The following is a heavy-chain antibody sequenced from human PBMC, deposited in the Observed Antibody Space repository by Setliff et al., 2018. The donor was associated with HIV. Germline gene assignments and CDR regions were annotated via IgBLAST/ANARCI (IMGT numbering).Heavy chain of an antibody. CDR3: ASINNDILAGYSN. CDR2: LQTREGT. J-gene: IGHJ4*02. Sequence: SETLSLTCTVSGGSISTDYWTWVRQSAGKGLEWIGRLQTREGTKYNPSLNSPVTVSIDTPKNQFSLKLSSVTAADTAVYWCASINNDILAGYSNWGQGTQVTVSS. CDR1: GGSISTDY. V-gene: IGHV4-4*07. D-gene: IGHD3-9*01.